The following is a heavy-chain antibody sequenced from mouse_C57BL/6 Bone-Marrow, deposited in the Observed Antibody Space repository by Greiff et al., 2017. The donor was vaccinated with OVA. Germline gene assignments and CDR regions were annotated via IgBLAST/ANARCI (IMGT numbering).Heavy chain of an antibody. CDR2: ISNLAYSI. J-gene: IGHJ1*03. Sequence: EVKLVESGGGLVQPGGSLKLSCAASGFTFSDYGMAWVRQAPRKGPEWVAFISNLAYSIYYADTVTGRFTLTRENAKNTLYLALSSLRSEDTAMYYGARFPTGTWVWYFDVWGTVTTVTVSS. CDR1: GFTFSDYG. V-gene: IGHV5-15*04. CDR3: ARFPTGTWVWYFDV. D-gene: IGHD2-14*01.